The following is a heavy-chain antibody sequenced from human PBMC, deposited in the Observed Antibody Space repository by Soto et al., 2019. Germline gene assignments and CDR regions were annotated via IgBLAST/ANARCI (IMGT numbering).Heavy chain of an antibody. CDR3: ARGGRPYSKDPAPYETSL. Sequence: GASVKVSCKASGGTFGSYAISWVRQAPGQGLEWMGGIIPIFGTANYAQKFQGRVTITADESTSTAYMELSSLRSEDTAVYYCARGGRPYSKDPAPYETSLWGQGTLVTVSS. J-gene: IGHJ4*02. D-gene: IGHD4-4*01. CDR1: GGTFGSYA. CDR2: IIPIFGTA. V-gene: IGHV1-69*13.